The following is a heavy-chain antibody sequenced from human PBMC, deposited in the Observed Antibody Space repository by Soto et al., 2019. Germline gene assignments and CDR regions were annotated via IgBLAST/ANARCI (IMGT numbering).Heavy chain of an antibody. J-gene: IGHJ4*02. CDR2: ISGSGGST. Sequence: EVQLLESGGGFVQPGGSLGLSCAASGFPFSSYAMTWFRQAPGKGLEWVSLISGSGGSTYYADSVKGRFTISRDNSRDRLYLQMESLRAEDTAVYYCAKVHGSGSYNNFPDYWGQGNLVTVSS. CDR1: GFPFSSYA. CDR3: AKVHGSGSYNNFPDY. V-gene: IGHV3-23*01. D-gene: IGHD3-10*01.